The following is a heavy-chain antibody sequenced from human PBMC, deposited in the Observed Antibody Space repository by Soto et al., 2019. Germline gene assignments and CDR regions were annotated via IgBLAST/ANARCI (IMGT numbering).Heavy chain of an antibody. CDR1: GGSVRDGSYY. J-gene: IGHJ5*02. Sequence: PSETLSLTCTVSGGSVRDGSYYWAWLRQPPGKGLEWIGHIYHSGSTIYNPSLKSRVTISIDTSKSQFSPNLNSMTAADTAVYYCAGYNWNYYFDPWGQGTLVTVSS. CDR3: AGYNWNYYFDP. CDR2: IYHSGST. V-gene: IGHV4-61*01. D-gene: IGHD1-7*01.